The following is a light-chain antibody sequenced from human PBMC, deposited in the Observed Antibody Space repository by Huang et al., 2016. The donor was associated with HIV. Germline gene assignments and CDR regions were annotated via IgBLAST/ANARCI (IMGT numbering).Light chain of an antibody. CDR3: QQQSAWPLT. CDR2: DAS. J-gene: IGKJ4*01. CDR1: QSVRSY. V-gene: IGKV3-11*01. Sequence: EIVLTQSPATLSLSPGERATLSCRASQSVRSYLAWYQQKPGQAPRLLIYDASNRATGIPARFSGSGSGTDFTLTISNLQSEDFAVYYCQQQSAWPLTFGGGTKVEI.